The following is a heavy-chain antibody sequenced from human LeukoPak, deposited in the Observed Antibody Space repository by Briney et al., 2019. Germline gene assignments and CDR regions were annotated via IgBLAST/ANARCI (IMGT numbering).Heavy chain of an antibody. CDR2: IIPIFGTA. J-gene: IGHJ3*02. D-gene: IGHD3-10*01. CDR1: GYTFTSYD. CDR3: ASGLDI. V-gene: IGHV1-69*05. Sequence: SVKVSCKASGYTFTSYDINWVRQAPGQGLEWMGGIIPIFGTANYAQKFQGRVTITTDESTSTAYMELSSLRSEDTAVYYCASGLDIWGQGTMVTVSS.